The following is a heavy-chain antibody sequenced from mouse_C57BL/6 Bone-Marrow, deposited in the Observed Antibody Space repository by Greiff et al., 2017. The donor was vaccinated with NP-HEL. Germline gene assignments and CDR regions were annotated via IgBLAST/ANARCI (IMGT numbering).Heavy chain of an antibody. V-gene: IGHV1-66*01. CDR3: ARVDSSGYDY. Sequence: QVQLQQSGPELVKPGASVKISCKASGYSFTSYYIHWVKQRPGQGLEWIGWIYPGSGNTKYNEKFKGKATLTADTSSSTAYMQLSSLTSEDSAVYYCARVDSSGYDYWGQGTTLTVSS. CDR1: GYSFTSYY. D-gene: IGHD3-2*02. J-gene: IGHJ2*01. CDR2: IYPGSGNT.